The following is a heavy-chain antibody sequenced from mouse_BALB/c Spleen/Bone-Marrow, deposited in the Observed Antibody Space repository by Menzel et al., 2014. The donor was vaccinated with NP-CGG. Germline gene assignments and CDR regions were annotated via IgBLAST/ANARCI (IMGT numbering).Heavy chain of an antibody. J-gene: IGHJ4*01. Sequence: EVQLQQSGAELVRPGALVKLSCKASGFNIKDYYMHWVKQRPEQGLEWIGWIDPENGNTIYETKVQGKANITADTSSNTAYLQLSSLTSEYTAVYYGARSTTGADYAMDYWGQGTSVTVSS. CDR3: ARSTTGADYAMDY. CDR1: GFNIKDYY. V-gene: IGHV14-1*02. CDR2: IDPENGNT. D-gene: IGHD1-1*01.